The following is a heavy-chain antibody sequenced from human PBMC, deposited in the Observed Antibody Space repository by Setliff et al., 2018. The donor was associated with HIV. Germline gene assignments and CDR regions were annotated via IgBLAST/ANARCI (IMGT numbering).Heavy chain of an antibody. Sequence: TLSLTCTVSGGSVNTYYWTWIRQPAGRGLEWIGRIYMTGGTSSNPSLRGRAIMSLDTSKTQSSLKLSSVTAADTAVYYCARATSSPGSTPDWGQGILVTVSS. V-gene: IGHV4-4*07. CDR3: ARATSSPGSTPD. J-gene: IGHJ4*02. CDR1: GGSVNTYY. D-gene: IGHD6-6*01. CDR2: IYMTGGT.